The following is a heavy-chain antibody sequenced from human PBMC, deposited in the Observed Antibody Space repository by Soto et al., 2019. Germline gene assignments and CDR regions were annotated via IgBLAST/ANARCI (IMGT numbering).Heavy chain of an antibody. CDR2: IYYTGAT. CDR1: GGSISSGVYY. Sequence: QVQLQESGPGLVKPSQTLSLTCTVSGGSISSGVYYWSWIRQPPGKCLDWIGFIYYTGATYYNPALKSRVSISVDASKNQFSLRLRSVTAADTAVYYCARDRGGYRDTGALDPWGQGALVTVSS. D-gene: IGHD3-16*02. CDR3: ARDRGGYRDTGALDP. V-gene: IGHV4-30-4*01. J-gene: IGHJ5*02.